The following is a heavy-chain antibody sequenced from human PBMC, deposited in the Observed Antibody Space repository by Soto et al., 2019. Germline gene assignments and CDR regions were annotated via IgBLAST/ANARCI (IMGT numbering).Heavy chain of an antibody. CDR2: IYYSGST. CDR3: ARATSAMGNPRRDYYYYGMDV. CDR1: DGSSSRGDYY. D-gene: IGHD7-27*01. J-gene: IGHJ6*02. V-gene: IGHV4-30-4*01. Sequence: PSLPRSLACTVADGSSSRGDYYCSWIRQPPGKGLEWIGYIYYSGSTYYNPSLKSRVTISVDTSKNQFSLKLSSVTAADTAVYYCARATSAMGNPRRDYYYYGMDVWGQGTTVTVSS.